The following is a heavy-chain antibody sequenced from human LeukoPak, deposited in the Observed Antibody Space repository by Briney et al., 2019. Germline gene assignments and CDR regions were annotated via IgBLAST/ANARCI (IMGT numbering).Heavy chain of an antibody. V-gene: IGHV3-30*03. D-gene: IGHD6-13*01. CDR2: ISFDGSNK. CDR1: GFTFSSYG. Sequence: SLRLSCAAFGFTFSSYGMHWVRQAPGKGLEWVAVISFDGSNKYYADSVKGRFTISRDNSKNTLYLQMNSLRAEDTAVYYCASYRRCWSVDYWGQGTLVTVSS. CDR3: ASYRRCWSVDY. J-gene: IGHJ4*02.